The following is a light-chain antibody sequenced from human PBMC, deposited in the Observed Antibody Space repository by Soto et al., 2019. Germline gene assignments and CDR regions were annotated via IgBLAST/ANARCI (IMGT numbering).Light chain of an antibody. CDR3: QKYNSAPRT. CDR1: QDITNF. CDR2: GAS. Sequence: DIQMTQSPSSLSASVGDRVTITCRASQDITNFVAWYQQKPGKVPKLHIYGASALRSGVPSRFSGSGSGTDFTLTISSLQPEDVATYFCQKYNSAPRTFGQGTKVEIK. J-gene: IGKJ1*01. V-gene: IGKV1-27*01.